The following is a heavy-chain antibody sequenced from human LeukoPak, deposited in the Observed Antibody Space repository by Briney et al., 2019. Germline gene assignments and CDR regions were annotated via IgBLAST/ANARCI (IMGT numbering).Heavy chain of an antibody. CDR1: GFTFSSYS. D-gene: IGHD4-17*01. CDR2: ISSSSSYI. Sequence: GGSLRLSCAASGFTFSSYSMNWVRQAPGKGLEWVSSISSSSSYIYYADSVKGRFTISRDNAKNSLYLQMNSLRAEDTAVYYCERVTDDAAGEYGVRDYWGQGTLVTVSS. V-gene: IGHV3-21*01. CDR3: ERVTDDAAGEYGVRDY. J-gene: IGHJ4*02.